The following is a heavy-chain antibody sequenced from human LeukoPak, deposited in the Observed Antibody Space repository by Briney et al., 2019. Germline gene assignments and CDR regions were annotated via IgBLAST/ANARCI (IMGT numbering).Heavy chain of an antibody. J-gene: IGHJ6*02. CDR2: ISAYNGNT. CDR3: ATVSKWLVRTGPV. CDR1: GYTFTSYG. D-gene: IGHD6-19*01. V-gene: IGHV1-18*01. Sequence: SVKVSCKASGYTFTSYGISWVRQAPGQGLEWMGWISAYNGNTNYAQKFQGRVTMTEDTSTDTAYMELSSLRSEDTAVYYCATVSKWLVRTGPVWGQGTTVTVSS.